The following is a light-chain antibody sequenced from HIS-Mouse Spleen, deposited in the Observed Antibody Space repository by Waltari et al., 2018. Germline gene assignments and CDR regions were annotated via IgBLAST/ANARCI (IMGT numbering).Light chain of an antibody. CDR2: GKN. CDR1: SLRSYY. CDR3: NSRDSSGNRV. Sequence: SSELTQDPAVSVALGQTVRITCQGDSLRSYYASRYQQKPGQAPVLVIYGKNNRPSRVHDRFSGSRSGNTASLTIPGAQAEDEADYYCNSRDSSGNRVFGGGTKLTVL. V-gene: IGLV3-19*01. J-gene: IGLJ3*02.